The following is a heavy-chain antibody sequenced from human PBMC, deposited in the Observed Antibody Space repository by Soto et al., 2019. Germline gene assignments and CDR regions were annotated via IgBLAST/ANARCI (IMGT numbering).Heavy chain of an antibody. J-gene: IGHJ4*02. CDR1: GFTFSNYA. CDR2: ISGSGGST. Sequence: EVQLLESGGGLVQPGGSLRLSCAASGFTFSNYAMSWVRQAPGKGLEWVSVISGSGGSTYYADSVKGRFIISRDNSKNTLYLQMNSLRAEDTAVYYCAKDGEIVGATAAYFDYWGQGTLVTVSS. V-gene: IGHV3-23*01. D-gene: IGHD1-26*01. CDR3: AKDGEIVGATAAYFDY.